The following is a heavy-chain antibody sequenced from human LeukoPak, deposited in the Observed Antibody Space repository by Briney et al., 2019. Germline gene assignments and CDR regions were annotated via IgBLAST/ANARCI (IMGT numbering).Heavy chain of an antibody. J-gene: IGHJ4*02. CDR1: GYTFTRYY. V-gene: IGHV1-46*01. D-gene: IGHD3-3*01. CDR3: ARAGRRLFGVLIPLSFDY. CDR2: INPNDGYT. Sequence: EASVKVSCKASGYTFTRYYINCAREAPGQGLEWMGMINPNDGYTTYAQKSRGRVTMTTDMSTSTVYMELSSLRSEDTAVFYFARAGRRLFGVLIPLSFDYWGQGTLVNVSS.